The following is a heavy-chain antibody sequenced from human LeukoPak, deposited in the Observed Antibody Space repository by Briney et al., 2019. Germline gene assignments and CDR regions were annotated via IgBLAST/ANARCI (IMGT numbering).Heavy chain of an antibody. D-gene: IGHD3-9*01. CDR2: INHSGST. J-gene: IGHJ6*03. CDR1: GGSFSGYY. CDR3: ARVKMYYDILTGYFPGYYMDV. Sequence: PSETLSLTCAVYGGSFSGYYWSWIRQPPGKGLEWIGEINHSGSTNYNPSLKSRVTISVDTSKNQFSLKLSSVTAADTAVYYCARVKMYYDILTGYFPGYYMDVWGKGTTVTVSS. V-gene: IGHV4-34*01.